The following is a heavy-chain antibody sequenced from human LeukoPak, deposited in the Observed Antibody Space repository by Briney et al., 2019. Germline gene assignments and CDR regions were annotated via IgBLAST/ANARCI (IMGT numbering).Heavy chain of an antibody. J-gene: IGHJ6*04. D-gene: IGHD3-10*02. CDR2: MSYDGSNK. Sequence: GGSLRLSCAASGFTISSYAMHWVRQAPGKGLEWVAVMSYDGSNKYYADSVKGRFTISRDNSKNTLYLQMNSLRAEDTAVYYCAELGITMIGGVWGKGTTVTISS. CDR3: AELGITMIGGV. V-gene: IGHV3-30*04. CDR1: GFTISSYA.